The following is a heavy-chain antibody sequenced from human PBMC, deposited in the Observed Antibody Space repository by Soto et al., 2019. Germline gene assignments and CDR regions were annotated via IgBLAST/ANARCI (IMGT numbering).Heavy chain of an antibody. D-gene: IGHD2-15*01. CDR3: AGTREHLFSFDI. CDR2: IVVGSGNT. J-gene: IGHJ3*02. CDR1: GFTFTSSA. V-gene: IGHV1-58*01. Sequence: SVKVSCEASGFTFTSSAVQWVRQARGQRLEWIGWIVVGSGNTNYAQKFQERVTITRGMSTSTAYMELSSLRSEYTAVYYCAGTREHLFSFDIWGQGTMVTVSS.